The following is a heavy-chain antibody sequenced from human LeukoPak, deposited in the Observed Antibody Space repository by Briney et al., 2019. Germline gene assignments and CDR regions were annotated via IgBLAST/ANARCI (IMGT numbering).Heavy chain of an antibody. J-gene: IGHJ6*03. CDR1: GGSISSYY. CDR3: ARPIRYFDWLGHYYYYMDV. CDR2: INHSGST. Sequence: SETLSLTCTVSGGSISSYYWSWIRQPPGKGLEWIGEINHSGSTNYNPSLKSRVTISVDTSKNQFSLKLSSVTAADTAVYYCARPIRYFDWLGHYYYYMDVWGKGTTVTISS. V-gene: IGHV4-34*01. D-gene: IGHD3-9*01.